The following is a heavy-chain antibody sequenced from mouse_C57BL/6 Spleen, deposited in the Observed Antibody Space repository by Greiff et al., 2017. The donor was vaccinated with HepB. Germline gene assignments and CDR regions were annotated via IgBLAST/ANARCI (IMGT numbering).Heavy chain of an antibody. V-gene: IGHV5S21*01. D-gene: IGHD1-1*01. CDR1: GFTFSSYA. Sequence: EVKVEESGEGLVKPGGSLKLSCAASGFTFSSYAMPWVRQTPEKRLEWVASISSGGDYIYYADTVKGRFTISRDNARNTLYLQLSSLKSEDTAMYYCARGFCSWEFAYWGQGTLVTVSA. CDR2: ISSGGDYI. CDR3: ARGFCSWEFAY. J-gene: IGHJ3*01.